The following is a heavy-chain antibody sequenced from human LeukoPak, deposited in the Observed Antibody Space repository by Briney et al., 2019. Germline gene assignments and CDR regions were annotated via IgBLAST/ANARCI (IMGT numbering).Heavy chain of an antibody. V-gene: IGHV4-59*01. CDR1: GFTFSNYW. Sequence: AGGSLRLSCAASGFTFSNYWMGWVRQAPGKGLEWIGYIYYSGSINYNPSFKSRVTISVDTSNNQFSLKLRSVTAADTAVYYCARELQSFDSWGQGTLVTVSS. CDR2: IYYSGSI. CDR3: ARELQSFDS. J-gene: IGHJ4*02.